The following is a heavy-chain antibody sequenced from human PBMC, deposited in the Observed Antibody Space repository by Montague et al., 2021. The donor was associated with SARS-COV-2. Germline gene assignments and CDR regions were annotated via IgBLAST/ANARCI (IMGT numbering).Heavy chain of an antibody. CDR3: ARAVSVRRAVNWFDP. J-gene: IGHJ5*02. Sequence: SETLSLTCTVSGGSISSSSYYWGWIRQPPGKGLEWLAYIYYSGGXNSXASLKSRVSMSVDTSKNQFSLKLTSVTAADTAVYYCARAVSVRRAVNWFDPWGQGTLVTVSS. CDR2: IYYSGGX. V-gene: IGHV4-61*05. CDR1: GGSISSSSYY. D-gene: IGHD3-10*01.